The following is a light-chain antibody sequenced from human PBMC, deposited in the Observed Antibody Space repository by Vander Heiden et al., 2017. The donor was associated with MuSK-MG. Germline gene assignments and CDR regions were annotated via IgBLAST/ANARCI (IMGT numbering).Light chain of an antibody. CDR2: DAS. CDR1: LSLSSSY. Sequence: EIVLTQSPGTLSLSPGERATLSCRASLSLSSSYLAWYQQKPGQAPRLLIYDASSRATGVPDRFSGSGSGTDFTLTVSRLEPVDFAVYYCQQYDSSPYTFGQGTKLEIK. V-gene: IGKV3-20*01. CDR3: QQYDSSPYT. J-gene: IGKJ2*01.